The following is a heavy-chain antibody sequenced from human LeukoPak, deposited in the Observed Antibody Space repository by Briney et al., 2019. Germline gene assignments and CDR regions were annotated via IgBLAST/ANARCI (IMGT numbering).Heavy chain of an antibody. J-gene: IGHJ4*02. CDR1: GYTFTIYG. D-gene: IGHD1-26*01. CDR3: ARARTVGATPYYFDY. V-gene: IGHV1-18*01. Sequence: ASVKVSFKACGYTFTIYGISWVRQAPGHGLEWMGCSRAYHGNTNYAQKLQGRVTMTTDPSTSTAYMELRSLRSDDTAVYYCARARTVGATPYYFDYWGQGTLVTVSS. CDR2: SRAYHGNT.